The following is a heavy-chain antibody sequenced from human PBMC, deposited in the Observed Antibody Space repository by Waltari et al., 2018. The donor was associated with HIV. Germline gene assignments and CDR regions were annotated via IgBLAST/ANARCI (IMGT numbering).Heavy chain of an antibody. V-gene: IGHV3-30*01. CDR3: AREVVPYYFDY. J-gene: IGHJ4*02. Sequence: QVQLVESGGGVVQPGRSLRLSCAASRFPFSSFAVHWVRQAPGKGLEWVAVISNVGSNKYYADSVRGRFTISRDNSKNTLYLQMNSLRAEDTAVYYCAREVVPYYFDYWGQGTLVTVSS. CDR1: RFPFSSFA. D-gene: IGHD2-15*01. CDR2: ISNVGSNK.